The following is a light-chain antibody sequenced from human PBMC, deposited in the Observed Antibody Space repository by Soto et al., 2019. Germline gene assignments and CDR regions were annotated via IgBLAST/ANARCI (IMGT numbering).Light chain of an antibody. CDR2: AAS. J-gene: IGKJ5*01. CDR3: QQRNSYPIT. V-gene: IGKV1-9*01. Sequence: DIQLTQSPSFLSASVGDRVTITCRASQGLSSNLAWYQQKPGKAPKLLIYAASTLQSRVPSRFSGSGSGTEFTLAISSLKPDDFATYYCQQRNSYPITFGQGTRLEIK. CDR1: QGLSSN.